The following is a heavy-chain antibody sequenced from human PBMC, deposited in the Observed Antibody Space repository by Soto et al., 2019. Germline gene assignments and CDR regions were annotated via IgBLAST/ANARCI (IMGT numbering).Heavy chain of an antibody. V-gene: IGHV1-69*06. CDR3: AKRYSSSWDV. CDR2: IIPMFGTT. CDR1: GGAFNNCT. J-gene: IGHJ6*02. Sequence: ASVMVSFTAAGGAFNNCTIMSGRQAPGQGLEWMGGIIPMFGTTNHAQKFQGRVTITANKSTSTAYMELSSLRSEDTAVYYCAKRYSSSWDVWGQGTTVTV. D-gene: IGHD6-13*01.